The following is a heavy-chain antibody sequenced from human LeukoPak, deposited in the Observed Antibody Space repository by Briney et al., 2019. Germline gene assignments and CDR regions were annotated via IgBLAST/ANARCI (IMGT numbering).Heavy chain of an antibody. J-gene: IGHJ5*01. V-gene: IGHV3-23*01. Sequence: GESLRLSCAASGFTFSNYAMIWVRQAPGKGLEWVSVIGDNNIFAGRFTYYAESVKGRFTISRDNSQGTVDLKMNNLRVEDTAVYYCARDWYDCWGQGTQVTVSS. CDR1: GFTFSNYA. CDR2: IGDNNIFAGRFT. CDR3: ARDWYDC.